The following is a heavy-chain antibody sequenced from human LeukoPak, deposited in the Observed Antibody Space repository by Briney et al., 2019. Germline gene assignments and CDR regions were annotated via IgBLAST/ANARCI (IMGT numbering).Heavy chain of an antibody. CDR3: ARGSGLRYLGY. CDR2: ISYDGSNK. CDR1: GFTFSSYG. Sequence: GGSLRLSCAASGFTFSSYGMHWVRQAPGKGLEWVAVISYDGSNKYYADSVKGRFTISRDNSKNTLYLQMNSLRAEDTAVYYCARGSGLRYLGYWGQGTLVTVSS. V-gene: IGHV3-30*19. J-gene: IGHJ4*02. D-gene: IGHD3-9*01.